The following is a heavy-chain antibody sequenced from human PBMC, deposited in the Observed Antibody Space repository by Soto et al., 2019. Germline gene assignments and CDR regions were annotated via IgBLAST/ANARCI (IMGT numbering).Heavy chain of an antibody. V-gene: IGHV3-72*01. D-gene: IGHD3-16*01. CDR1: GFTFRDHD. CDR2: IRSGYTT. J-gene: IGHJ5*01. Sequence: EVQLVESGGDLVQPGGSLRLSCAASGFTFRDHDIDWVRQAPGKGLEWIGSIRSGYTTEYAASVRGRFIMSRDDSENSVFLQMNSLRTENTAMYYCGRRGGRGRLGDNLLDCCGKGTLVTVSS. CDR3: GRRGGRGRLGDNLLDC.